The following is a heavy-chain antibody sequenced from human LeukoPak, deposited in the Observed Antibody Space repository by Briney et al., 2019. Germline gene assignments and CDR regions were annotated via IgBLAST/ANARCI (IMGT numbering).Heavy chain of an antibody. CDR2: ISASGSTT. CDR1: GFTFSDYY. CDR3: ASQLYRGAFDC. J-gene: IGHJ4*02. V-gene: IGHV3-11*01. D-gene: IGHD2-2*01. Sequence: GGSLRLSCAASGFTFSDYYMSWIRQAPGKGLEWVSYISASGSTTSYGDSVKGRFTISRDNAKNSLYLQMNSLRAEDTAVYYCASQLYRGAFDCWGQGTLVTVSS.